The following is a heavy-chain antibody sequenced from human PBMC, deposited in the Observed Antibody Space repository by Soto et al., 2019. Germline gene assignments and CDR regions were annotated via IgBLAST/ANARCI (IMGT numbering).Heavy chain of an antibody. J-gene: IGHJ6*03. CDR3: ARIKGPDYYYYYMDV. Sequence: GGSLRLSCAASGFTVSSNYMSWVRQAPGKGLEWVSVIYSGGSTYYADSVKGRFTISRDNSKNTLYLQMNSLRAEDTAVYYCARIKGPDYYYYYMDVWGKGTTVTVSS. CDR2: IYSGGST. V-gene: IGHV3-66*01. CDR1: GFTVSSNY.